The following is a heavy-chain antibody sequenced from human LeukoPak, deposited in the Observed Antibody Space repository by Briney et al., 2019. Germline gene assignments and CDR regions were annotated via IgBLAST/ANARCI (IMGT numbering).Heavy chain of an antibody. CDR2: ISGSGANT. CDR3: AKAKSYYSNYDY. Sequence: TGGSLRLSCAASGFTFSNYGMSWVRQAPGKGLEWVSVISGSGANTYYADSVKGRFTISRDNSKNTLYLQVNSLRVEDTAVYYCAKAKSYYSNYDYWGQGTLVTVSS. J-gene: IGHJ4*02. D-gene: IGHD4-11*01. V-gene: IGHV3-23*01. CDR1: GFTFSNYG.